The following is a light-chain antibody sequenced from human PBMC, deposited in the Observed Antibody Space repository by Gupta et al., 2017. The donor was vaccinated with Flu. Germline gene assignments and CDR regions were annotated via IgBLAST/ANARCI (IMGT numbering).Light chain of an antibody. Sequence: DIVMTQSPDSLAVSLGGRATFNCRSSQSVLYSSNNKNYLAWYQQKPGQPPKLLIYWASTRESGVPDRFSGSGSGTDCTRTISSLQAEDVAIYYCQQYYDTQWTFGQGTKVEIK. CDR1: QSVLYSSNNKNY. CDR3: QQYYDTQWT. V-gene: IGKV4-1*01. CDR2: WAS. J-gene: IGKJ1*01.